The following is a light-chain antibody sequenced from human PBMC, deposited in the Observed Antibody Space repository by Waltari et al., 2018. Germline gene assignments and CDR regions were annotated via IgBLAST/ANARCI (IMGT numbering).Light chain of an antibody. CDR2: KDD. CDR1: SSNVGTNY. V-gene: IGLV1-47*01. J-gene: IGLJ3*02. Sequence: QSVLTQPPSVSGTPGQRITISCSGSSSNVGTNYVHWYQQLSGTAPKLLIYKDDRRPSGFPDRFSGSKSGTSASLAISGLRSEDEADYHCATWDDSLRGWVFGGMTKLTVL. CDR3: ATWDDSLRGWV.